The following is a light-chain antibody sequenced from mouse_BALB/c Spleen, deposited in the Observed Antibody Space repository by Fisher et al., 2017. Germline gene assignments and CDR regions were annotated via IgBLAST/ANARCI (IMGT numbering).Light chain of an antibody. J-gene: IGKJ1*01. CDR2: DTS. CDR1: SSVSY. V-gene: IGKV4-59*01. CDR3: HQWSSYPT. Sequence: IVMTQSPALMSASPGEKVTMTCSASSSVSYMYWYQQKSGTSPKRWIYDTSKLASGVPSRFSGSGSGTFYSLTISSVEAEDAADYYCHQWSSYPTFGGGTKLEIK.